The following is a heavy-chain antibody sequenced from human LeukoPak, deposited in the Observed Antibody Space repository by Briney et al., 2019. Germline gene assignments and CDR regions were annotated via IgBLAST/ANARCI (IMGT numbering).Heavy chain of an antibody. CDR2: IKHDGSED. D-gene: IGHD6-19*01. Sequence: GGSLRLSCAASGFIFSSYWMTWVRQAPGKGLEWVATIKHDGSEDYYLDSVKGRFTISRDNAKSSMWLQMNSLRAEDTAVYYCAKEGLVAGLYYYYYMDVWGKGTTVTISS. CDR3: AKEGLVAGLYYYYYMDV. J-gene: IGHJ6*03. CDR1: GFIFSSYW. V-gene: IGHV3-7*01.